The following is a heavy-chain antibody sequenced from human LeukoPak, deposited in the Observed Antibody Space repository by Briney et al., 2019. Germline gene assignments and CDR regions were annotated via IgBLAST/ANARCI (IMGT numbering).Heavy chain of an antibody. V-gene: IGHV3-21*01. CDR2: ISSSSSYI. J-gene: IGHJ4*02. Sequence: GGSLRLSCAAPGFTFSSYSMNWVRQAPGKGLEWVSSISSSSSYIYYADSVKGRFTISRDNAKNSLYLQMNSLGAEDTAVYYCAREGTLVATYFDYWGQGTLVTVSS. CDR1: GFTFSSYS. CDR3: AREGTLVATYFDY. D-gene: IGHD5-12*01.